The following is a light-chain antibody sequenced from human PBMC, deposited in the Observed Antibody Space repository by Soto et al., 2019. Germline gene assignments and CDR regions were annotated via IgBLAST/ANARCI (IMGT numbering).Light chain of an antibody. Sequence: QSALTQPRSVSGSPGQSVTISCTGTSSDVGLYNYVSWYQQHPGKAPKLIIYDVSKRPSGVPDRFSGSKSGNTASLTISGLQAEDEGEYYCAAWDDSLYGVVFGGGTKVTVL. CDR3: AAWDDSLYGVV. V-gene: IGLV2-11*01. CDR2: DVS. CDR1: SSDVGLYNY. J-gene: IGLJ2*01.